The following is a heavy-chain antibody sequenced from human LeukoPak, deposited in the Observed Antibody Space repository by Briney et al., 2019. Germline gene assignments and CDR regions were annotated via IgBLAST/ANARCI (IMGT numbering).Heavy chain of an antibody. Sequence: SETLSLPCTLSGGSISRGDYYWRWIRQPPGKGLEWIEYIDYSGSTSYNPSLKSRVTISVDTSKNQFSPKLSSVTAADTAVYYCARGSSSWYFYFDYWGQGTLVTVSS. V-gene: IGHV4-30-4*08. D-gene: IGHD6-13*01. CDR3: ARGSSSWYFYFDY. CDR2: IDYSGST. J-gene: IGHJ4*02. CDR1: GGSISRGDYY.